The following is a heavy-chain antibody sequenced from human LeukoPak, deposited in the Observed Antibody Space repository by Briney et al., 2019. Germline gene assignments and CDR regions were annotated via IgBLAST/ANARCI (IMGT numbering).Heavy chain of an antibody. Sequence: GGSLRLSCAASGFTFSNHVMNWVRQAPGKGLEWVSSISASAGSTHYVDSVKGRFTISRDNSKNTLFLQMNSLGAEDTAVYYCARQDPYASHIWGHGTMVTVSA. J-gene: IGHJ3*02. CDR2: ISASAGST. V-gene: IGHV3-23*01. CDR3: ARQDPYASHI. CDR1: GFTFSNHV.